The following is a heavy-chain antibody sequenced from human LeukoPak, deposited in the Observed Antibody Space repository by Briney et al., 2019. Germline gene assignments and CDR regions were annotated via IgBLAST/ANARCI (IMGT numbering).Heavy chain of an antibody. V-gene: IGHV4-34*01. Sequence: SETLSLTCAVYGGSFSGYYWSWIRQPPGKGLEWIGEINHSGSTNYNPSLKSRVTISVDTSKNQFSLKLSSVTAADTAVHYCARGRQDYDYVWGSYRYSLSRYFDYWGQGTLVTVSS. CDR1: GGSFSGYY. CDR3: ARGRQDYDYVWGSYRYSLSRYFDY. CDR2: INHSGST. D-gene: IGHD3-16*02. J-gene: IGHJ4*02.